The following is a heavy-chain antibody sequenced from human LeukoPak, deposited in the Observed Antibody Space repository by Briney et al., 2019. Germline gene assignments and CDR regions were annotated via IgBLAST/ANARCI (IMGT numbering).Heavy chain of an antibody. Sequence: PGGSLRLSCTASGXTFSSYSMNWVRQAPGKGLEWVSSISSSSSYIYYADSVKGRFTISRDNAKNSLYLQMNSLRAEDTAVYYCARVHYYDSSGYSHWGQGTLVTVSS. D-gene: IGHD3-22*01. CDR1: GXTFSSYS. CDR3: ARVHYYDSSGYSH. CDR2: ISSSSSYI. J-gene: IGHJ4*02. V-gene: IGHV3-21*01.